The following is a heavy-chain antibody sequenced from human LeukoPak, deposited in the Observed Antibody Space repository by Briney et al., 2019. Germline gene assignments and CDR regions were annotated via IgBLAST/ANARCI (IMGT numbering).Heavy chain of an antibody. CDR2: ISWNSGSI. CDR3: AKVVARVGAPINDAFDI. J-gene: IGHJ3*02. V-gene: IGHV3-9*01. D-gene: IGHD1-26*01. CDR1: GFTFDDYA. Sequence: PGGSLRLSCAASGFTFDDYAMHWVRQAPGKGLEWVSGISWNSGSIGYADSVKGRFTISRDNAKNSLYLQMNSLRAEDTALYYCAKVVARVGAPINDAFDIWGQGTMVTVSS.